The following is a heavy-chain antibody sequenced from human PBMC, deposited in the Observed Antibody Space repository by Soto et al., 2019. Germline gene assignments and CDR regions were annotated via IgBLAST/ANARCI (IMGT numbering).Heavy chain of an antibody. CDR2: IIPILGIA. D-gene: IGHD3-10*01. V-gene: IGHV1-69*02. J-gene: IGHJ3*02. Sequence: ASVKVSCKASGGTFSSYTISWVRQAPGQGLEWMGRIIPILGIANYAQKFQGRVTITADKSTSTAYMELSSLRSQDTAVYYCAPYYYGSGSYYRDAFDIWGQGTMVTVSS. CDR1: GGTFSSYT. CDR3: APYYYGSGSYYRDAFDI.